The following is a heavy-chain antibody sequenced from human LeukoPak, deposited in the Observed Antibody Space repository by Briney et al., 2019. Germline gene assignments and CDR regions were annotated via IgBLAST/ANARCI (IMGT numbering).Heavy chain of an antibody. Sequence: GESLKISCKGSGYSFTSYWIGWVRQMPGKGLEWMGIIYPGDSDTRYSPPFQGQVTISADKSISTAYLQWSSLKASDTATYYCARHSAQASGSVDYWGQGTLVTVSS. D-gene: IGHD3-10*01. CDR2: IYPGDSDT. V-gene: IGHV5-51*01. CDR1: GYSFTSYW. CDR3: ARHSAQASGSVDY. J-gene: IGHJ4*02.